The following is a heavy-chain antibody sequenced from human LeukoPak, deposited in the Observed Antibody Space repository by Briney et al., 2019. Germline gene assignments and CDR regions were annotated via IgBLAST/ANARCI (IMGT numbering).Heavy chain of an antibody. J-gene: IGHJ3*02. CDR3: ARRLGLRWDLQAFDI. Sequence: GASVKVSCKASGYTFTSYYMHWVRQAPGQGLEWMGWMNPNSGNRGYAQKFQGRVTITRNTSISTAYMELSSLRSEDTAVYYCARRLGLRWDLQAFDIWGQGTMVTVSS. V-gene: IGHV1-8*03. D-gene: IGHD4-23*01. CDR1: GYTFTSYY. CDR2: MNPNSGNR.